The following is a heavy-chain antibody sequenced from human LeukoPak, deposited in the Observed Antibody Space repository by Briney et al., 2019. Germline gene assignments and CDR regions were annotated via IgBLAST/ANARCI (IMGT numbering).Heavy chain of an antibody. CDR1: GGSISSSNYY. D-gene: IGHD3-22*01. Sequence: SETLSLTCFVSGGSISSSNYYWSWLRQPPGKGLEWIGYIYLSGSTNYNPSLKSRVTISVDTSKNQFSLKLSSVTAADTAVYYCAREDYYDSSGYVPHDAFDIWGQGTMVTVSS. CDR3: AREDYYDSSGYVPHDAFDI. CDR2: IYLSGST. V-gene: IGHV4-61*01. J-gene: IGHJ3*02.